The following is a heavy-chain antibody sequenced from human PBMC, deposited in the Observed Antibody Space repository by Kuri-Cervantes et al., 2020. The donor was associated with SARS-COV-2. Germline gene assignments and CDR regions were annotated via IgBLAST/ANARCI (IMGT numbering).Heavy chain of an antibody. CDR1: GFTFSSYW. CDR2: INSDGSST. D-gene: IGHD2-2*01. Sequence: GGSLRLSCAASGFTFSSYWMHWVRQAPGKGLVWVSRINSDGSSTSYADSVKGRFTISRDNAKNTLYLQMNSLGAEDTAVYYCARDPIRGYCSSTSCLPRGVWFDPWGQGTLVTVSS. J-gene: IGHJ5*02. CDR3: ARDPIRGYCSSTSCLPRGVWFDP. V-gene: IGHV3-74*01.